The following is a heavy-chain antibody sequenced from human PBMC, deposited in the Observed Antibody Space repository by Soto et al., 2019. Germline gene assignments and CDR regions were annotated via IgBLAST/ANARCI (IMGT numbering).Heavy chain of an antibody. CDR1: GGSISSSSYY. J-gene: IGHJ4*02. D-gene: IGHD5-18*01. Sequence: ASETLSLTCTVSGGSISSSSYYWGWIRQPPGKGLEWIGSIYYSGSTYYNPSLKSRVTISVDTSKNQFSLKLSSVTAADTAVYYCARLGTAMVDFDYWGQGTLVTVSS. CDR2: IYYSGST. V-gene: IGHV4-39*01. CDR3: ARLGTAMVDFDY.